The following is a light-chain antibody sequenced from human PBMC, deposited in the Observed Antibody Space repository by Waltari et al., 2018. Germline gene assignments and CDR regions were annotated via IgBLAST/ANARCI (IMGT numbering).Light chain of an antibody. CDR3: QLDDSSPPCT. CDR1: QSISSSY. V-gene: IGKV3-20*01. CDR2: GAS. Sequence: EIVLTPSPGPLSLSPGERATLSFTASQSISSSYLPWYQQKPGQAPRLLIYGASSRATGTPDRFSGSGSGTDFTLTISRLEPEDYAVYYCQLDDSSPPCTFGPGTTVDIK. J-gene: IGKJ3*01.